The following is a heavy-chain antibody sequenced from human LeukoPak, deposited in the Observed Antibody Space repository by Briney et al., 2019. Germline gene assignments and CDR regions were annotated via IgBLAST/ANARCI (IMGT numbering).Heavy chain of an antibody. Sequence: PSETLSLTCTVSGASISNYYWSWIRQPPGKGLEWIGFFDYSGNTNYSPSLKSRVTISVDTSKNQFSLKLTSVTAVDTAVYYCARGMGYCSAGSCYPFDFRGQGTLVTVSS. V-gene: IGHV4-59*01. CDR3: ARGMGYCSAGSCYPFDF. CDR1: GASISNYY. CDR2: FDYSGNT. J-gene: IGHJ4*02. D-gene: IGHD2-15*01.